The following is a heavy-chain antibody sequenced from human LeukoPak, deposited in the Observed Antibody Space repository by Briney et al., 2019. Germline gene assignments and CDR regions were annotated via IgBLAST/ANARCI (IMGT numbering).Heavy chain of an antibody. CDR2: IIPIFGTA. J-gene: IGHJ4*02. V-gene: IGHV1-69*13. CDR1: GGTFNSYA. D-gene: IGHD5-18*01. CDR3: ARDPGYSYGPHFDY. Sequence: GASVKVSCKASGGTFNSYAISWVRQAPGQGLEWMGGIIPIFGTANYAQKFQGRVTITADESTSTAYMELSSLRSEDTAVYYCARDPGYSYGPHFDYWGQGTLVTVSS.